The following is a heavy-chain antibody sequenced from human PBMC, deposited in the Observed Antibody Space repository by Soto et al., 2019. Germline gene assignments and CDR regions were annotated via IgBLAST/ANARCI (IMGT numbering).Heavy chain of an antibody. D-gene: IGHD6-13*01. CDR2: ISGSGGST. Sequence: EVQLLESGGVLVQPGGSLRLSCAASGFTFSNYAVTWVRQAPGKGLEWVSTISGSGGSTYYAASVKGLFTISRDNSKNTLYLQMNSLRAEDTAVYYCAKDQGSSWYEIDYWGQGTLVTVSS. CDR3: AKDQGSSWYEIDY. V-gene: IGHV3-23*01. CDR1: GFTFSNYA. J-gene: IGHJ4*02.